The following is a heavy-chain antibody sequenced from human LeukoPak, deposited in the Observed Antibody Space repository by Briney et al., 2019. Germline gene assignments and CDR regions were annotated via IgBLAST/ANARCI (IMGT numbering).Heavy chain of an antibody. V-gene: IGHV3-30*03. Sequence: QPGGSLRLSCAASGFTFSSYGMHWVRQAPGKGLEWVAVISYDGSNKYYADSVKGRFTISRDNSKNTLYLQMNSLRGEDTAVYYCASLLAWARPYYFDYWGQGTLVTVSS. J-gene: IGHJ4*02. D-gene: IGHD2/OR15-2a*01. CDR2: ISYDGSNK. CDR3: ASLLAWARPYYFDY. CDR1: GFTFSSYG.